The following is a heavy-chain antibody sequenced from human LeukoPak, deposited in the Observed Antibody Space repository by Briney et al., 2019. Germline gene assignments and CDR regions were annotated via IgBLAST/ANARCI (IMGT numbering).Heavy chain of an antibody. CDR3: AKDAYGGATFFYYMDV. CDR1: GFTFDDYA. J-gene: IGHJ6*03. V-gene: IGHV3-9*01. CDR2: LSWNSGNI. D-gene: IGHD2/OR15-2a*01. Sequence: TGGSLRLFCAGSGFTFDDYAMHWVRQTPGKGLEWVSGLSWNSGNIAYADFVGGRFTISRDNAKNSLSLQMNSLSDEDTAVYYCAKDAYGGATFFYYMDVWGKGTTVTVSS.